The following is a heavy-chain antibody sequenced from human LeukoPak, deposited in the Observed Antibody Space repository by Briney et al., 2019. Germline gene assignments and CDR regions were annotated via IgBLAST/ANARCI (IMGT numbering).Heavy chain of an antibody. V-gene: IGHV3-7*01. J-gene: IGHJ4*02. D-gene: IGHD3-10*01. CDR1: GCTFSSYW. CDR3: ARTTLNYGSGSYYLDY. CDR2: IKQDGSEK. Sequence: GGSLRLSCAASGCTFSSYWMSWVRQAPGKGLEWVANIKQDGSEKYYVDSVKGRFTISRDNAKNSLYLQMNSLRAEDTAVYYCARTTLNYGSGSYYLDYWGQGTLVTVSS.